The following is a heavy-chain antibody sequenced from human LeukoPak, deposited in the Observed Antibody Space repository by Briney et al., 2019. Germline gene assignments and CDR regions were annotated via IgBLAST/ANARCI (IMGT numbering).Heavy chain of an antibody. V-gene: IGHV3-48*01. CDR3: AREGVGSWYNGRYYMDV. Sequence: QTGGSLRLSCAASEFTFSSYSMNWVRQAPGKGPEWVSYITSSSSTIYYADSVKGRFTISRDNAKNSLYLQMNSLRAEDTAVYYCAREGVGSWYNGRYYMDVWGKGTTVTVSS. CDR1: EFTFSSYS. CDR2: ITSSSSTI. D-gene: IGHD6-13*01. J-gene: IGHJ6*03.